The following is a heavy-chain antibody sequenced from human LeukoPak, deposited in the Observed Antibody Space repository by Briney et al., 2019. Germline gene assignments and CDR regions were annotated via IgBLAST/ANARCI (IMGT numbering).Heavy chain of an antibody. Sequence: GGSLRLSCAASGFTFSDYYMSWIRQAPGKGLEWVSYISSSSSYTNYADSVEGRFTISRDNAKNSLYLQMNSLRAEDTAVYYCARGYCSGGSCYSGGDAFDIWGQGTMVTVSS. D-gene: IGHD2-15*01. V-gene: IGHV3-11*05. CDR3: ARGYCSGGSCYSGGDAFDI. J-gene: IGHJ3*02. CDR1: GFTFSDYY. CDR2: ISSSSSYT.